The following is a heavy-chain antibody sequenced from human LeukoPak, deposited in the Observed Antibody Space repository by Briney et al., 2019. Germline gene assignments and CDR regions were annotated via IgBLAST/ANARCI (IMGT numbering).Heavy chain of an antibody. V-gene: IGHV1-18*01. J-gene: IGHJ4*02. CDR3: ARDMIGIVGAINDY. CDR2: ISAYNGNT. CDR1: GYTFTSYG. D-gene: IGHD1-26*01. Sequence: GASVKVSCKASGYTFTSYGISWVRQAPGQGLEWMGWISAYNGNTNYAQKLQGRVTMTTDTSTGTAYMELRSLRSDDTAVYYCARDMIGIVGAINDYWGQGTLVTVSS.